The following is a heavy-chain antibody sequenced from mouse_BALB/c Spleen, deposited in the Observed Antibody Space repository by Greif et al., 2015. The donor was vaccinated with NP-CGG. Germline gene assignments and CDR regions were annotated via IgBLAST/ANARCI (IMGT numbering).Heavy chain of an antibody. CDR3: ARYGDDYYAMDY. J-gene: IGHJ4*01. V-gene: IGHV5-17*02. Sequence: DVMLVESGGGLVQPGGSRKLSCAASGFTFSSFGMHWVRQAPEKGLEWVAYVSSGSSTIYYADTVKGRFTISRDNPKNTLFLQMTSLRSEDTAMYYCARYGDDYYAMDYWGQGTSVTVSS. CDR2: VSSGSSTI. D-gene: IGHD1-1*02. CDR1: GFTFSSFG.